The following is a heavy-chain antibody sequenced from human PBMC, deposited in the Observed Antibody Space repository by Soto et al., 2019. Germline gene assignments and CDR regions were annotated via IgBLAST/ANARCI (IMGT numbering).Heavy chain of an antibody. V-gene: IGHV4-38-2*01. CDR3: ARSRQGATMWS. CDR1: GYLISSGYY. CDR2: IDYSGRT. J-gene: IGHJ5*02. D-gene: IGHD1-26*01. Sequence: PSETLSLTCSVSGYLISSGYYWGWIRQTPGKGLEWLGSIDYSGRTYYNPSLKSRVSTSVDLSKNQFSLNLRSVTAADTAVYYCARSRQGATMWSWGQGTLVTVSS.